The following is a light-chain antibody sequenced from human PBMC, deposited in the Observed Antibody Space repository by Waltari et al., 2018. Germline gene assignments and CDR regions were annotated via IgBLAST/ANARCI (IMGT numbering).Light chain of an antibody. V-gene: IGKV1-39*01. CDR1: QPISYS. CDR3: QQSYSLPYT. CDR2: VAS. Sequence: DIQMTQYPSSLSGSAGDRVTITCRASQPISYSLNWYQQIPGRAPKPLIHVASSLQTGVPSRFSGSGSGTNFTLTISSLQPEDFATYHCQQSYSLPYTFGQGT. J-gene: IGKJ2*01.